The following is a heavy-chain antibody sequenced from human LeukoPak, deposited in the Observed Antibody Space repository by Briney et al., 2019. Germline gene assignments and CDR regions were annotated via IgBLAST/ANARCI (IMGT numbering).Heavy chain of an antibody. CDR3: ARGPPNWGFDY. Sequence: GASVKGSCKASGYTFTSYDISWVRQATGQGMEWMGWMSSNSDNTGYAQKFRGRVTMTRSTSMSTAYMERSSLRSEDTAVYYCARGPPNWGFDYWGQGTLVTVSS. CDR1: GYTFTSYD. J-gene: IGHJ4*02. V-gene: IGHV1-8*01. D-gene: IGHD7-27*01. CDR2: MSSNSDNT.